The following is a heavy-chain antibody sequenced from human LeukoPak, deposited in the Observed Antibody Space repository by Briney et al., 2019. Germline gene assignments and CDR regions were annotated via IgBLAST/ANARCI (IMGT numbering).Heavy chain of an antibody. Sequence: SVKVSCKASGYTFTGYYMHWVRQAPGQGLEWMGWINPNSGGTNYAQKFQGRVTMTRDTSISTAYMELSRLRSDDTAVYYCATLTSDSSGYPFDYWGQGTLVTVSS. CDR1: GYTFTGYY. J-gene: IGHJ4*02. CDR3: ATLTSDSSGYPFDY. V-gene: IGHV1-2*02. D-gene: IGHD3-22*01. CDR2: INPNSGGT.